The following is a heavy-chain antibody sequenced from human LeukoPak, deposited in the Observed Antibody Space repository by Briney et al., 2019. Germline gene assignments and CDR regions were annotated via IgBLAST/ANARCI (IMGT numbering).Heavy chain of an antibody. D-gene: IGHD3-3*01. J-gene: IGHJ4*02. CDR1: GFTFSSYG. Sequence: GGSLRLSCAASGFTFSSYGMHWVRQAPGKGLEWVSAISGSGGSTYYADSVKGRFTISRDNSKNTLYLQMNSLRAEDTAVYYCAKRWDPYYDFWSGYYTYSSSWYGVDYWGQGTLVTVSS. CDR2: ISGSGGST. CDR3: AKRWDPYYDFWSGYYTYSSSWYGVDY. V-gene: IGHV3-23*01.